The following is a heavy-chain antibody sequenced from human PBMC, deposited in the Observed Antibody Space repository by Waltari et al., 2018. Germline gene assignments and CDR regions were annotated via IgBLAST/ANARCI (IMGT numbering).Heavy chain of an antibody. Sequence: QVQLQESGPGLVKPSQTLSLTCTVSGGSISSGSYYWSWIRQPAGKGLEWIGYIYTSGSTKYNPPPKGRVTRSVATSKNQSSRKLSSGTAADTAVYYCARGVPHRVVHMSWGQGTLVTVSS. D-gene: IGHD2-21*01. V-gene: IGHV4-61*09. J-gene: IGHJ5*02. CDR2: IYTSGST. CDR1: GGSISSGSYY. CDR3: ARGVPHRVVHMS.